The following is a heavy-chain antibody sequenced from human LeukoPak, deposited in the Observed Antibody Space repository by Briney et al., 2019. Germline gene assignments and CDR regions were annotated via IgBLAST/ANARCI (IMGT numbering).Heavy chain of an antibody. V-gene: IGHV4/OR15-8*02. D-gene: IGHD1-26*01. CDR2: ISLAGQT. Sequence: SETLSLTCGVSGGSISGTNWRSRVRQPPGQGLEWIGEISLAGQTNYNPSLNGRVTMSLDKSSNQLSLHLTSVTAADTATYFCSRESGPFCPFGYWGQGTLVIVSS. CDR1: GGSISGTNW. CDR3: SRESGPFCPFGY. J-gene: IGHJ4*02.